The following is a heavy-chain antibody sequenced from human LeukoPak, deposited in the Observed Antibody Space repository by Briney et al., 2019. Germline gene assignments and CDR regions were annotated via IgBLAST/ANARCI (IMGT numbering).Heavy chain of an antibody. V-gene: IGHV3-23*01. CDR1: GFTFSSYA. CDR2: ISGSGGST. J-gene: IGHJ4*02. CDR3: AKDGPDIVVVPAVTQH. D-gene: IGHD2-2*01. Sequence: GGSLRLSCAASGFTFSSYAMSWVRQAPGKGLEWVSAISGSGGSTYYADSVKGRFTISRDNSKNTLYLQMNSLRAEDTAVYYCAKDGPDIVVVPAVTQHWGQRTLVTVSS.